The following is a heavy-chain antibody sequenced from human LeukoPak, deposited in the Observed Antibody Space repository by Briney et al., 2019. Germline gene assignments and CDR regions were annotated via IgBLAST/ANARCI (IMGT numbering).Heavy chain of an antibody. D-gene: IGHD3-10*01. Sequence: GRSLRLSCAASGFTFSNYYMNWVRQAPGKGLEWVSSISGSSSYIYYADSVKGRFTISRDNAKNTLYLQMNSLRAEDTAVYYCARASRGNWFDPWGQGTLVTVSS. V-gene: IGHV3-21*01. CDR3: ARASRGNWFDP. CDR1: GFTFSNYY. CDR2: ISGSSSYI. J-gene: IGHJ5*02.